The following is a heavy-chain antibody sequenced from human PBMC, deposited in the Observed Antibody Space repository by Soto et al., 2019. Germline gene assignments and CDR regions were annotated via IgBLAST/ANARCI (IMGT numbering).Heavy chain of an antibody. CDR3: ARSQGSSTSLEIYYYYYYGMDV. CDR1: GGTFGSYA. J-gene: IGHJ6*02. D-gene: IGHD2-2*01. V-gene: IGHV1-69*01. CDR2: IIPIPGTA. Sequence: QVQLVQSGAEVKKPGSSVKVSCKASGGTFGSYAISWVRQAPGQGLEWMGGIIPIPGTANYAQKFQGRVKIAAYESTSTAYMELSSLRSEDTAVYYCARSQGSSTSLEIYYYYYYGMDVWGQGTTVTVSS.